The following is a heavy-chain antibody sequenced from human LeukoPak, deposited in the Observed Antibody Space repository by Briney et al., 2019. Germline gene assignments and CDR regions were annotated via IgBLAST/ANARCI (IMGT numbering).Heavy chain of an antibody. CDR3: ARNETTGLQRTPYYHSYVDV. Sequence: SETLSLTCAVYGGSFSGYYWSWIRQPPGKGLEWIGEINHSGSTNYNPSLKSRLTISVDTSKNQFSLKLSSVTAADTAVYYCARNETTGLQRTPYYHSYVDVWGKGTTVTVSS. CDR1: GGSFSGYY. CDR2: INHSGST. J-gene: IGHJ6*03. V-gene: IGHV4-34*01. D-gene: IGHD4-11*01.